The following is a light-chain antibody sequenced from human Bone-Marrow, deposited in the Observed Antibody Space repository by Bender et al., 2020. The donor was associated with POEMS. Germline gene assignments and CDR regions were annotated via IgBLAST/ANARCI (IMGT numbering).Light chain of an antibody. V-gene: IGLV3-21*02. Sequence: SYELTQPPSVSASPGQTARITCSGDELSKQYASWYQQKPGQAPVLVVYDDTDRPSGIPDRFSASDSGNTATLTINRVEAGDEADYYCQVWDSGSDHVVFGGGTKLTVL. CDR3: QVWDSGSDHVV. CDR1: ELSKQY. J-gene: IGLJ2*01. CDR2: DDT.